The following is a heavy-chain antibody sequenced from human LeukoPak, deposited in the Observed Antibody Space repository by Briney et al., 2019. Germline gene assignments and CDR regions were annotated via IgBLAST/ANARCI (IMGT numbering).Heavy chain of an antibody. CDR3: ARGTAPRAAAGVDY. Sequence: GGSLRLSCAASGFTFSSYWMLWVRQAPGKGLVWVSRINSDGSTTIYADSVKGRFTISRDKAKNTLYLQMTSLQSENTADYYCARGTAPRAAAGVDYWGQGTLVTVSS. CDR1: GFTFSSYW. D-gene: IGHD6-13*01. CDR2: INSDGSTT. J-gene: IGHJ4*02. V-gene: IGHV3-74*01.